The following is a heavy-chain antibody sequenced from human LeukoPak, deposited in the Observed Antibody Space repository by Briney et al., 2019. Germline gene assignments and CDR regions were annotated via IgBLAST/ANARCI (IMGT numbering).Heavy chain of an antibody. D-gene: IGHD5-24*01. CDR3: ARRRSNWFDP. CDR2: IYYSGST. J-gene: IGHJ5*02. V-gene: IGHV4-39*01. CDR1: GFTVSSNY. Sequence: PGGSLRLSCAASGFTVSSNYMSWVRQPPGKGLEWIGSIYYSGSTYYNPSLKSRVTISVDTSKNQFSLKLSSVTAADTAVYYCARRRSNWFDPWGQGTLVTVSS.